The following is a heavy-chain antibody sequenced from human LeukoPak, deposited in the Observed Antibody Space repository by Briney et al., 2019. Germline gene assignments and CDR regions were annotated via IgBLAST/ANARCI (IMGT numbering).Heavy chain of an antibody. CDR1: GGSISSSSYY. CDR3: ARANSGCSGGSCYPTFDY. Sequence: SETLSLTCTVSGGSISSSSYYWGWIRQPPGKGLEWIGSIYYSGSTYYNPSLKSRVTISVDTSKNQFSLKLSSVTAADTAVYYCARANSGCSGGSCYPTFDYWGQGTLVTVSS. V-gene: IGHV4-39*01. D-gene: IGHD2-15*01. J-gene: IGHJ4*02. CDR2: IYYSGST.